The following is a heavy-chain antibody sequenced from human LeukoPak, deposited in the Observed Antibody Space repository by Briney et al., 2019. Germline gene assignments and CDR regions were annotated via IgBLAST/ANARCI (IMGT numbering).Heavy chain of an antibody. V-gene: IGHV4-4*07. D-gene: IGHD3-22*01. Sequence: PSETLSLTCTVSGGSMSTSYWNWIRQPAGKGLEWIGRIYTSGTAHYNPSLQSRVTLSVDTSKNQVSLKLTSMTAEDTAVYYCARVASADYFDSSGYYQEDYFDYWGQGTLVTVSS. J-gene: IGHJ4*02. CDR3: ARVASADYFDSSGYYQEDYFDY. CDR2: IYTSGTA. CDR1: GGSMSTSY.